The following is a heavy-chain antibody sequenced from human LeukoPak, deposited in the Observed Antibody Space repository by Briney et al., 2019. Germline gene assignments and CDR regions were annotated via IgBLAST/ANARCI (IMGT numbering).Heavy chain of an antibody. CDR1: GFTFSGYW. Sequence: GGSLRLSCAASGFTFSGYWIHWVRQAPVKGLEWVSRVNSDGSRTDYADSVKGRFTISRDNAKNTLHLHMHSLRPEDTAVYYCTRSPYSSSWTFEYWGQGTLVSVPS. CDR3: TRSPYSSSWTFEY. CDR2: VNSDGSRT. J-gene: IGHJ4*02. D-gene: IGHD6-13*01. V-gene: IGHV3-74*01.